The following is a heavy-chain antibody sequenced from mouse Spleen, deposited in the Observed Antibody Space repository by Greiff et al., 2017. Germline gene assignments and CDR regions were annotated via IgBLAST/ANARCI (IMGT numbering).Heavy chain of an antibody. CDR2: INYDGSST. Sequence: DVRLVESEGGLVQPGSSMKLSCTASGFTFSDYYMAWVRQVPEKGLEWVANINYDGSSTYYLDSLKSRFIISRDNAKNILYLQMSSLKSEDTAMFYCTRDNHGSSFVLWGQGPSLTVLS. CDR3: TRDNHGSSFVL. CDR1: GFTFSDYY. D-gene: IGHD1-1*01. J-gene: IGHJ2*02. V-gene: IGHV5-16*01.